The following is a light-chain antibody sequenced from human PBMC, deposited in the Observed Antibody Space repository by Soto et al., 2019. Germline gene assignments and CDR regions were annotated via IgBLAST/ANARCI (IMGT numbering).Light chain of an antibody. Sequence: QSVLTQPASVSGSPGQSITISCTGTSSDVGGYNYVSWYQQHPGKAPKLMIYDVSNRPSGVSNRFSGSKSGNTASLTISGLQAEDEADYYCCSYAGSYTFGVVFGGGTKLTVL. J-gene: IGLJ2*01. CDR3: CSYAGSYTFGVV. V-gene: IGLV2-14*01. CDR1: SSDVGGYNY. CDR2: DVS.